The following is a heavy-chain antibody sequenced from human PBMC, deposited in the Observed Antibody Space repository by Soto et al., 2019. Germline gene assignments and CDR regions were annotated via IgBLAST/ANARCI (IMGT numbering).Heavy chain of an antibody. D-gene: IGHD4-4*01. Sequence: EVHLLESGGGLVQPGGSLRLSCAASGFTFSSYAMSWVRQAPGKGLEWVSGISVSGITTYYADSVKGRFTISRDNSKNRLYLQMNSLRAEDTALYYCARDDDDYTFDSWGQGTLVTVSS. CDR2: ISVSGITT. CDR1: GFTFSSYA. CDR3: ARDDDDYTFDS. J-gene: IGHJ4*02. V-gene: IGHV3-23*01.